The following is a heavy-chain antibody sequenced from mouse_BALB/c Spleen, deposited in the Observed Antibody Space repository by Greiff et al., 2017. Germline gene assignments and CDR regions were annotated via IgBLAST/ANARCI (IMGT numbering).Heavy chain of an antibody. V-gene: IGHV5-6*01. J-gene: IGHJ3*01. CDR2: ISSGGSYT. D-gene: IGHD2-4*01. Sequence: EVQRVESGGDLVKPGGSLKLSCAASGFTFSSYGMSWVRQTPDKRLEWVATISSGGSYTYYPDSVKGRFTISRDNAKNTLYLQMSSLKSEDTAMYYCARHEGYDSFAYWGQGTLVTVSA. CDR3: ARHEGYDSFAY. CDR1: GFTFSSYG.